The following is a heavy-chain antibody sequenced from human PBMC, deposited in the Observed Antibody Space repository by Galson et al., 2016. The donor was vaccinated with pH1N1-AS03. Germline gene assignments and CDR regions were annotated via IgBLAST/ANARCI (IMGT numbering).Heavy chain of an antibody. Sequence: SVKVSCKASGYTFISYVMHWVRQAPGQRREWMGWINAGNGNTTYSQSFQGRVTTTRDTSASKAYMELSSLRSEDTAVYYCARGRGSYGMDVWGQGTTVTVSS. CDR1: GYTFISYV. V-gene: IGHV1-3*01. CDR3: ARGRGSYGMDV. CDR2: INAGNGNT. D-gene: IGHD1-26*01. J-gene: IGHJ6*02.